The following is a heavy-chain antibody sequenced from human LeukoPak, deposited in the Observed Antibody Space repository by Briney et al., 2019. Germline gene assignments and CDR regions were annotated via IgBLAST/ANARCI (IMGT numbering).Heavy chain of an antibody. Sequence: PGGSLRLSCAASGFTFSSYAMSWVRQAPGKGLEWVSAISGSGGSTYYADSVKGRFTISRDNSKNTLYLQMNSLRAEDTAVYYCAKTPGVGDIVDPNAFDIWGQGTMVTVPS. V-gene: IGHV3-23*01. CDR2: ISGSGGST. CDR3: AKTPGVGDIVDPNAFDI. D-gene: IGHD2-21*01. CDR1: GFTFSSYA. J-gene: IGHJ3*02.